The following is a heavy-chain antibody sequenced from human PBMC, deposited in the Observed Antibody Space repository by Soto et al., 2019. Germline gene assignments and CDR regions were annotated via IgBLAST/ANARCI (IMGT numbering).Heavy chain of an antibody. CDR2: ISYVGGNK. CDR1: GFTSRALT. D-gene: IGHD5-18*01. V-gene: IGHV3-30-3*01. CDR3: ARVGNSYGGTGGMDV. J-gene: IGHJ6*02. Sequence: QVQLVEYGGGGVSPGGSLRLPCQASGFTSRALTLHGVRQAPGKGLGGVAVISYVGGNKYYPDSVKGRFTISRDNSKNTLYLQMNSLRAEDTAVYYCARVGNSYGGTGGMDVWGQGTTVTVSS.